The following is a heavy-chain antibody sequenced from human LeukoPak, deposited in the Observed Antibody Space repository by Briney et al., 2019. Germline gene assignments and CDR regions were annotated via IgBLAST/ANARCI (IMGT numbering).Heavy chain of an antibody. CDR3: ARAGLAGTRAFDI. J-gene: IGHJ3*02. CDR1: GFTLEDYG. V-gene: IGHV3-20*04. CDR2: INWNGGST. D-gene: IGHD1-7*01. Sequence: PGGSPRLSCAASGFTLEDYGMTWVRQAPGKRLEWDSGINWNGGSTGYADSVKGRFTISRDNAKNSLYLQMNSLRAEDTALYYCARAGLAGTRAFDIWGQGTMVTVSS.